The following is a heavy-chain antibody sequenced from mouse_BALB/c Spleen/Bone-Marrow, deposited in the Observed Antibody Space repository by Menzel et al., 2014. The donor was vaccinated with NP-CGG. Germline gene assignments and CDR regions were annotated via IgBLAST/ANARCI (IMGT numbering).Heavy chain of an antibody. D-gene: IGHD2-1*01. CDR3: ARLYGNYVFDY. J-gene: IGHJ2*02. V-gene: IGHV4-1*02. CDR1: GFDFSGYW. CDR2: INPDSSTI. Sequence: EVKVVESGGGLVQPGGSLKLSCAASGFDFSGYWMNWVRQAPGKGLEWIGEINPDSSTINYTPSLKDKFIISRDNAKNTLYLQMTKVRSEDTALYYCARLYGNYVFDYWGQGTSLTVSS.